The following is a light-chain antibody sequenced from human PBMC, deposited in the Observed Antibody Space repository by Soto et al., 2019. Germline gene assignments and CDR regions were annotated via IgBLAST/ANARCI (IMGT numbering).Light chain of an antibody. Sequence: QSALTQPASVSGSPGQSITISCTGTSSDVGGYNYVSWYQQHPGKAPKLMIYEVGNRPSGVSNRFSGSKSGNTASLTISGLQAEDEADYYCTSYTSSGTRLFGGGTKVTVL. CDR1: SSDVGGYNY. V-gene: IGLV2-14*01. CDR3: TSYTSSGTRL. J-gene: IGLJ2*01. CDR2: EVG.